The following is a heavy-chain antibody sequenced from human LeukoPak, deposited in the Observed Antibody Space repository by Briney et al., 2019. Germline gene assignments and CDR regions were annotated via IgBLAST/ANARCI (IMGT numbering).Heavy chain of an antibody. CDR1: GGSISSYY. D-gene: IGHD6-19*01. V-gene: IGHV4-4*07. CDR3: AGGLAVARFDY. CDR2: IYTSGRT. J-gene: IGHJ4*02. Sequence: SETPSLTCTVSGGSISSYYWNWIRQPAGKGLEWIGRIYTSGRTNYNPSLKSRVTMSVDTSKNQFSLKLTSVTAADTAVYYCAGGLAVARFDYWGQGTLVTVSS.